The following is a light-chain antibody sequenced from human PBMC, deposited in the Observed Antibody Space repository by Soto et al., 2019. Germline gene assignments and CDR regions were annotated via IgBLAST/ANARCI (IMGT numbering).Light chain of an antibody. CDR2: GAS. J-gene: IGKJ1*01. V-gene: IGKV3-15*01. CDR3: QQYNNWPPWT. CDR1: QSVSSN. Sequence: EIVMTQAPATPSVSPGERTTLSCKPSQSVSSNLAWYQQKPGQAPRLLIYGASTRATGIPARFSGSGSGTEFTLTISSLQSEDFAVYYCQQYNNWPPWTFGQGTKVDIK.